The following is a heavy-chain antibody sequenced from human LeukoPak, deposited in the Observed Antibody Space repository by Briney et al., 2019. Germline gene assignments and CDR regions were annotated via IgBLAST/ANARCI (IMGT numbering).Heavy chain of an antibody. CDR1: GFTFSSYS. Sequence: GRSLRLSCAASGFTFSSYSMNWVRQAPGKGLEWVSSIGSSSSYIYYADSVKGRFTISRDNAKNSLYLQMHSLRAEDTAVYYCARALTAASDYWGQGTLVTVSS. CDR3: ARALTAASDY. J-gene: IGHJ4*02. CDR2: IGSSSSYI. V-gene: IGHV3-21*01. D-gene: IGHD2-2*01.